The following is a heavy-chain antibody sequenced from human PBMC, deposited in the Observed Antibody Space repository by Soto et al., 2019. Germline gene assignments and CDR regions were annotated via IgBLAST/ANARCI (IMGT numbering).Heavy chain of an antibody. Sequence: RASVKVSCKVSGYTLTELSMHWVRQAPGKGLEWMGGFDPEGGETIYAQKFQGRVTMTEDTSIDTAYMELSSLRSDDTAVYYCATHNYNYAMDVWGQGTTVTVSS. CDR1: GYTLTELS. CDR2: FDPEGGET. V-gene: IGHV1-24*01. CDR3: ATHNYNYAMDV. J-gene: IGHJ6*02.